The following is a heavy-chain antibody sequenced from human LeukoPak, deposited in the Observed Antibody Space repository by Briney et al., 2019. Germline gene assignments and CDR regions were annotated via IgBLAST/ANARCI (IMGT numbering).Heavy chain of an antibody. Sequence: GRSLRLSCALSGCTLGGYVMYWGPQAPGQGLEWVTVISYDGSNKNYADSVKGRFTVSRDNSKNTLYLQMNSLRADDTSVYYCTKDWCVVVVAHWGQGTLVTVSS. CDR3: TKDWCVVVVAH. CDR1: GCTLGGYV. D-gene: IGHD2-15*01. J-gene: IGHJ4*02. CDR2: ISYDGSNK. V-gene: IGHV3-30*18.